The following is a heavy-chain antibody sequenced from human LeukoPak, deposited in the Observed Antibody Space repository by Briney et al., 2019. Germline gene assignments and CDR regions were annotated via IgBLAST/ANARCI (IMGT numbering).Heavy chain of an antibody. J-gene: IGHJ6*03. CDR1: GFTFSSYG. CDR2: ISGSGGST. CDR3: AKGSDMVV. V-gene: IGHV3-23*01. Sequence: GGSLRLSCAASGFTFSSYGMSWVRQAPGKGPEWVSGISGSGGSTYYADSLKGPFTISRDNSESRLYLQMNRLRSEDTAVYYCAKGSDMVVWGKGTTVTVSS.